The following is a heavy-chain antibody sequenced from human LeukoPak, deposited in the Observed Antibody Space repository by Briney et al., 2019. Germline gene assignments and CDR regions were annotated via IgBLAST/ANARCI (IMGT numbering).Heavy chain of an antibody. CDR2: ISYDGSNK. V-gene: IGHV3-30-3*01. CDR1: GFTFSSYA. D-gene: IGHD3-3*01. Sequence: GGSLRLSCAASGFTFSSYAMHWVRQAPGKGLEWVAVISYDGSNKYYADSVKGRFTISRDNSKNTLYLQMNSLRAEDTAVYYCARENLRYYDFWSGYPDYWGQGALVTVSS. J-gene: IGHJ4*02. CDR3: ARENLRYYDFWSGYPDY.